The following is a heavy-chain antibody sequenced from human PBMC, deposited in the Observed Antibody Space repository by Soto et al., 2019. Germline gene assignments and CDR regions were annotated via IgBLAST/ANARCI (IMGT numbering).Heavy chain of an antibody. V-gene: IGHV4-4*02. CDR1: GGSISSSNW. Sequence: SETLSLTCAVSGGSISSSNWWSCVRQPPGKGLEWIGEIYHSGSTNYNPSLKSRVTISVDKSKNQFSLKLSSVTAADTAVYYCARVLLWELQRGGFDYWGQGTLVTVSS. CDR3: ARVLLWELQRGGFDY. J-gene: IGHJ4*02. CDR2: IYHSGST. D-gene: IGHD1-26*01.